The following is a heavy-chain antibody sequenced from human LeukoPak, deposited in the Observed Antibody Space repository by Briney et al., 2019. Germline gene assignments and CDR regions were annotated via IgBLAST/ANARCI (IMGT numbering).Heavy chain of an antibody. J-gene: IGHJ4*02. Sequence: SETLSLTCAVSGSSISSGNYWGWIRQPPGKGLQWIGSIYHSGTTFYNPSLTSRVVMSVDTSKNQFSLRLNSMAVADTAVYYCARLELGSCIDGGCSYYFPYCGQGILVSVSS. V-gene: IGHV4-38-2*01. CDR3: ARLELGSCIDGGCSYYFPY. CDR1: GSSISSGNY. D-gene: IGHD2-8*01. CDR2: IYHSGTT.